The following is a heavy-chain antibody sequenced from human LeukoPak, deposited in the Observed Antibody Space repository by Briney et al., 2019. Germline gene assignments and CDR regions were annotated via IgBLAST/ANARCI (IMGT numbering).Heavy chain of an antibody. CDR1: GFTFSSYS. D-gene: IGHD1-14*01. CDR2: ISSSRSYI. J-gene: IGHJ4*02. CDR3: ARVHGGLTDYFDY. Sequence: GSLILSCAASGFTFSSYSMNWVRPAPGKGLEWVSFISSSRSYIYYADSVKGRFTISRDNAKNSLYLQMNSLRAEDTAVYYCARVHGGLTDYFDYWGQGTLVTVSS. V-gene: IGHV3-21*04.